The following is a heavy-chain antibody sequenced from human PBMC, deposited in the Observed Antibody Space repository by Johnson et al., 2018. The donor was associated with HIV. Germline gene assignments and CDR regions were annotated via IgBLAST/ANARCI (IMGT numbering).Heavy chain of an antibody. CDR2: IKQDGSEK. D-gene: IGHD5-12*01. CDR1: GFIFSSYA. Sequence: VQLVESGGGVVQPGKSLKLSCAASGFIFSSYAMHWVRQAPGKGLEWVANIKQDGSEKYYVDSVKGRFTISRDISKNTLYLQMNSLRAEDTALYHCARPHSGQYQYAF. V-gene: IGHV3-7*01. CDR3: ARPHSGQYQYAF. J-gene: IGHJ3*01.